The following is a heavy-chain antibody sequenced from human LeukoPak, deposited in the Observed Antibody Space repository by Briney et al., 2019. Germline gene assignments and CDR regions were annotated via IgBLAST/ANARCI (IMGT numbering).Heavy chain of an antibody. CDR1: GYTFTSYY. V-gene: IGHV1-46*01. J-gene: IGHJ4*02. CDR3: ARVLAYCSSTSCHDY. Sequence: ASVKVSCRASGYTFTSYYMHWVRQAPGQGLEWMGIINPSGGSTSYAQKLQGRVTMTTDTSTSTAYMELRSLRSDDTAVYYCARVLAYCSSTSCHDYWGQGTLVTVYS. CDR2: INPSGGST. D-gene: IGHD2-2*01.